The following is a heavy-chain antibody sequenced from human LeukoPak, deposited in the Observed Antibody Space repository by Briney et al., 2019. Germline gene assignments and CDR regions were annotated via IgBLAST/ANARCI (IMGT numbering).Heavy chain of an antibody. J-gene: IGHJ4*02. V-gene: IGHV3-66*01. CDR2: IYSGRRS. CDR1: GFTVRSNY. CDR3: ARAYCGGDCYFPYYFDY. Sequence: PGGSLRLSCAASGFTVRSNYMSRLRQAPGNRLEGASVIYSGRRSYYAYSVKGRFTISRDNSKNTLYLQMNSLRAEDTAVYYCARAYCGGDCYFPYYFDYWGQGTLVTVSS. D-gene: IGHD2-21*02.